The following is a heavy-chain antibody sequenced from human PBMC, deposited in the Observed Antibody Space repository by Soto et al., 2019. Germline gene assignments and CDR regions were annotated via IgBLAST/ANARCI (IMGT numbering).Heavy chain of an antibody. J-gene: IGHJ4*02. Sequence: ASVKVSCKASGYTFTSYGISRVRQAPGQGLEWMGWISAYNGNTNYAQKLQGRVTMTTDTSTSTAYMELRSLRSDDTAVYYCARDSYYDSKQGFDYWGQGTLVTVS. V-gene: IGHV1-18*01. CDR1: GYTFTSYG. CDR3: ARDSYYDSKQGFDY. CDR2: ISAYNGNT. D-gene: IGHD3-22*01.